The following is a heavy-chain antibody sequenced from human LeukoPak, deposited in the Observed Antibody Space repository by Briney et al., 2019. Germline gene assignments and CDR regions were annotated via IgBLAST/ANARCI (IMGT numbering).Heavy chain of an antibody. Sequence: PSETLSLTCTVSGGSISSYYWSWIRQPPGKGLEWIGYIYYSGSTNYNPSLKSRVTISVDTSKNQFSLKLSSVTAADTAVYYCARPPHYYDSSGAFDIWGQGTMVTVSP. CDR3: ARPPHYYDSSGAFDI. CDR1: GGSISSYY. CDR2: IYYSGST. J-gene: IGHJ3*02. V-gene: IGHV4-59*08. D-gene: IGHD3-22*01.